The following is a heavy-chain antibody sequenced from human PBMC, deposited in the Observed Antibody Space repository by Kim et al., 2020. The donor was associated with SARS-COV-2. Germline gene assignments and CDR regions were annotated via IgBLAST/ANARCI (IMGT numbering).Heavy chain of an antibody. CDR1: EFTFSSYG. J-gene: IGHJ4*02. Sequence: GGSLRLSCAASEFTFSSYGMSWVRQAPGKGLEWVSCISGSTYYADSVKGRFTISRDNSKNTLFLQMNNLRADDTAIYYCAKAGGRDSTWYYDYWGQGTLV. D-gene: IGHD2-2*01. CDR2: ISGST. CDR3: AKAGGRDSTWYYDY. V-gene: IGHV3-23*01.